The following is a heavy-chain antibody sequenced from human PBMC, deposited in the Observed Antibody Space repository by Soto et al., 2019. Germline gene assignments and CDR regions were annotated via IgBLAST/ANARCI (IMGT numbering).Heavy chain of an antibody. D-gene: IGHD3-22*01. J-gene: IGHJ6*02. Sequence: ASVKVSCKASGYTFTSYGISWVRQAPGQGLEWMGWISAYNGNTNYAQKLQGRVTMTTDTSTSTAYMELRSLRSDDTAVYYCARDDSSGYCSYGMDVWGQGTTVTVSS. CDR1: GYTFTSYG. CDR3: ARDDSSGYCSYGMDV. CDR2: ISAYNGNT. V-gene: IGHV1-18*01.